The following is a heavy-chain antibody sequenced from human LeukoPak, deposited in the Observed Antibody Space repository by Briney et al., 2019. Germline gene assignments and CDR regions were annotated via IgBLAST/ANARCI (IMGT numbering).Heavy chain of an antibody. CDR3: VRRGDASSGWGDHDF. D-gene: IGHD6-19*01. J-gene: IGHJ4*02. V-gene: IGHV3-23*01. CDR2: IGGSGDKT. Sequence: GGSLRLSCAAPGFTFNRNVISWVRQALGKGLEWVSTIGGSGDKTFYADSVKGRFTISRDNSKNMVHLQMNSLKGEDTGLYYCVRRGDASSGWGDHDFWGQGALVTVSS. CDR1: GFTFNRNV.